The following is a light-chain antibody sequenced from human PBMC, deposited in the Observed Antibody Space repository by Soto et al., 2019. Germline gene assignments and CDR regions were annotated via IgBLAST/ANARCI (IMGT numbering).Light chain of an antibody. Sequence: EIFFSQTPPTLSLSPRGRAPPPPRARQSVSNYLAWYQQRPGQAPRLLIYDASNRATGIPARFSGSGSGTDFTLTISSLEPEDFAVYYCQQRSNWPRFTFGQGTKVDIK. J-gene: IGKJ2*01. CDR2: DAS. V-gene: IGKV3-11*01. CDR3: QQRSNWPRFT. CDR1: QSVSNY.